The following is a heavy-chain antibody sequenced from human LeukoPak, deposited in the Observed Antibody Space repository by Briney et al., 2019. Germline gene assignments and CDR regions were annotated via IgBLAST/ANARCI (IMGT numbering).Heavy chain of an antibody. Sequence: PGESLKISCQGSGSSFTSYWISWVRQLPGKGLEWMGRIDPSDSYTNYSPSFQGHVTISADKSISTAYLQWSSLKASDTAMYYCARPSSGWYVLDYWGQGTLVTVSS. J-gene: IGHJ4*02. CDR3: ARPSSGWYVLDY. CDR2: IDPSDSYT. CDR1: GSSFTSYW. D-gene: IGHD6-19*01. V-gene: IGHV5-10-1*01.